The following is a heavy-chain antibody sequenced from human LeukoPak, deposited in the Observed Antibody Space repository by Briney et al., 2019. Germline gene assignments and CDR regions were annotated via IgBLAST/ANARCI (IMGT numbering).Heavy chain of an antibody. V-gene: IGHV3-7*01. CDR3: ARDAAGYDP. CDR1: GFTFNTFW. D-gene: IGHD6-13*01. Sequence: GGSLRLSCAASGFTFNTFWMSWVRQTPGKGLEWVANIKEDGTKKYYVDSVKGRFTISRDNAENSLYLQMDSLRAEDTAVYYCARDAAGYDPWGQGTLVTVSS. CDR2: IKEDGTKK. J-gene: IGHJ5*02.